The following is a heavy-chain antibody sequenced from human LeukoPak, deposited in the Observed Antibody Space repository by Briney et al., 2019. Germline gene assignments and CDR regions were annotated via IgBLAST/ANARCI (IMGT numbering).Heavy chain of an antibody. Sequence: PSETLSLTCTASGGSISSGSYYWSWIRQPAGKGLEWIGRIYTSGSTNYNPSLKSRVTISVDTSKDQFSLKLSPVTAADTAVYYCASGAAPPDYYDSSGSYFQHWGQGTLVTVSS. D-gene: IGHD3-22*01. J-gene: IGHJ1*01. CDR1: GGSISSGSYY. V-gene: IGHV4-61*02. CDR3: ASGAAPPDYYDSSGSYFQH. CDR2: IYTSGST.